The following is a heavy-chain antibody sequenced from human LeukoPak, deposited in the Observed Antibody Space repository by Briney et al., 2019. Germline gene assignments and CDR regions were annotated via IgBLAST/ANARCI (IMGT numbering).Heavy chain of an antibody. Sequence: SETLSLTCAVYIDSFSNYHWDWIRQTPAKGMEWIGEVNESGGTNISPSLRSRVILSVDTSKNQFSLKLISVTVADTAIYYCARGQGATVPQVGKNWFDPWGQGTRVTVSS. J-gene: IGHJ5*02. CDR2: VNESGGT. V-gene: IGHV4-34*01. CDR3: ARGQGATVPQVGKNWFDP. D-gene: IGHD1-26*01. CDR1: IDSFSNYH.